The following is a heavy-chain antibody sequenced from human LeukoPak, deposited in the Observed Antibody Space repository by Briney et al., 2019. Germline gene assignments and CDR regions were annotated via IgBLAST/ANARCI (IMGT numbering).Heavy chain of an antibody. V-gene: IGHV4-59*01. CDR1: GGSISSYY. CDR2: IYYSGST. J-gene: IGHJ4*02. D-gene: IGHD3-9*01. Sequence: SETLSLTCTVSGGSISSYYWSWIRQPPGKGLERIAYIYYSGSTNYNPSLKSRVTISVDTSKKQFSLKLSSVTAADTAVYYCARGLWNILTGYYIDYWGQGTLVTVSS. CDR3: ARGLWNILTGYYIDY.